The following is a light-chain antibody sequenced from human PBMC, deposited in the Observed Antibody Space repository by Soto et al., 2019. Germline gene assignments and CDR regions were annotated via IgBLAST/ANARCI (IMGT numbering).Light chain of an antibody. CDR3: QQRSNWPPT. CDR2: DAS. V-gene: IGKV3-11*01. CDR1: QSVSSY. Sequence: EIVLTQSPATLSLSPGERATLSCRASQSVSSYLAWYQQKPGQAPRLLIYDASNRATGIPARFSGSGSGTDITLTISSLEPEDFAVYYCQQRSNWPPTFGGGTKVDIK. J-gene: IGKJ4*01.